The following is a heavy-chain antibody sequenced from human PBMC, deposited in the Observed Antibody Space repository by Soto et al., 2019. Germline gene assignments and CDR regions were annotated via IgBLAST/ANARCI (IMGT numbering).Heavy chain of an antibody. D-gene: IGHD1-20*01. J-gene: IGHJ5*02. CDR1: GYSFTSYW. V-gene: IGHV5-10-1*01. CDR3: ARLTFVTGTTIWFDP. CDR2: IHPSDSYT. Sequence: PGESLKISCKGSGYSFTSYWISWVRQMPGKGPEWMGRIHPSDSYTNYSPSFQGHVTISADKSISTAYLQWSSLKASDTAMYYCARLTFVTGTTIWFDPWGQGTLVTVSS.